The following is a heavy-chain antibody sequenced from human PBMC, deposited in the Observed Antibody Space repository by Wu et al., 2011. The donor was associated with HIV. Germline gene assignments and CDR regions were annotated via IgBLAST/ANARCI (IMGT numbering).Heavy chain of an antibody. D-gene: IGHD3-10*01. Sequence: QVQLVQSGAEVKKPGASVKVSCKASGYTFTEYYMHWVRQAPGQGPEWMGIMNPRDESATHAPKYQGRVTMTRDTSTSTVYMELSGLRSEDTAVFYCASFGEGYYFDYWGQGTLVTVSS. CDR1: GYTFTEYY. CDR3: ASFGEGYYFDY. V-gene: IGHV1-46*01. CDR2: MNPRDESA. J-gene: IGHJ4*02.